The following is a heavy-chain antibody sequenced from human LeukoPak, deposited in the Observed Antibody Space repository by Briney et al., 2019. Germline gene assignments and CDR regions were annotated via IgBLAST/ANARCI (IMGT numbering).Heavy chain of an antibody. V-gene: IGHV4-4*07. CDR1: GGSISSYY. D-gene: IGHD3-10*01. CDR3: AREGSSGVTMVRGVSYP. Sequence: SETLSLTCTVSGGSISSYYWSWIRQPAGKGLEWIGRIYTSGSTNYNPSLKSRVTISVDTSKNQFSLKLSSVTAADTAVYYCAREGSSGVTMVRGVSYPWGQGTLVTVSS. J-gene: IGHJ4*02. CDR2: IYTSGST.